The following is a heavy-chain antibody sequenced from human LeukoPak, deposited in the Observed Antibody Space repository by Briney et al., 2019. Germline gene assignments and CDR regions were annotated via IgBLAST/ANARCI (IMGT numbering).Heavy chain of an antibody. V-gene: IGHV4-59*01. Sequence: GSLRLSCAASGFTFSDYNMRWIRQAPGKGLEWIGYIYSSGSTNYNPSLKSRVTISVATSKNQFSLKLSSVTAADTAVYYCARAGVEVRRALFDYWGQGTLVTVSS. CDR2: IYSSGST. J-gene: IGHJ4*02. D-gene: IGHD1-1*01. CDR3: ARAGVEVRRALFDY. CDR1: GFTFSDYN.